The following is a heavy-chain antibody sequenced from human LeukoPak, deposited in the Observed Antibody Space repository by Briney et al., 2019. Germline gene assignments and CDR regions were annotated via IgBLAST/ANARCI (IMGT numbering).Heavy chain of an antibody. V-gene: IGHV5-51*01. J-gene: IGHJ4*02. CDR1: GYSFTSYW. CDR2: IYPGDSDT. Sequence: GESLKISCKGSGYSFTSYWIGWVRQMPGKGLEWMGIIYPGDSDTRYSPSFQGQVTISADKSISTAYLQWSSLKASDTAMYYCARRSTCSSTSCYISDYWGQGTLVTVSS. D-gene: IGHD2-2*02. CDR3: ARRSTCSSTSCYISDY.